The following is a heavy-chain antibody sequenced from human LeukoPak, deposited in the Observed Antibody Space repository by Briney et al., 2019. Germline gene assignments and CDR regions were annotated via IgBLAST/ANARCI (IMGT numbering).Heavy chain of an antibody. J-gene: IGHJ4*02. CDR1: GYTFTSYG. CDR2: ISAYSGNT. CDR3: ARDSPSGLRWLGSFDY. Sequence: ASVKVSCKASGYTFTSYGISWVRQAPGQGLEWMGWISAYSGNTNYAQKFQGRVTITADESTSTAYMELSSLRSEDTAVYYCARDSPSGLRWLGSFDYWGQGSLVTVSS. D-gene: IGHD4-23*01. V-gene: IGHV1-18*01.